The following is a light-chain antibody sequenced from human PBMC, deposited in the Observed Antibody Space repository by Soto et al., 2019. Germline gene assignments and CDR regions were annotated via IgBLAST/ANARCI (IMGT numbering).Light chain of an antibody. CDR1: QSVSSY. CDR3: HQYESWT. Sequence: EIVLTQSPATLSLSPGERATLSCRASQSVSSYLAWYQQKPGQAPRLLIYDASSRATGIPARFSGSGSGTDFTLTISRLEPEDFAVYYCHQYESWTFGQGTKVDIK. V-gene: IGKV3-11*01. CDR2: DAS. J-gene: IGKJ1*01.